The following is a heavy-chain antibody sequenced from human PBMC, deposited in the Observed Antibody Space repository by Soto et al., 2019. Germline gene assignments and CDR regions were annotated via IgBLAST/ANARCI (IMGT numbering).Heavy chain of an antibody. V-gene: IGHV1-8*01. CDR3: ARGLTRYNWNYVGYYYYYMDV. Sequence: ASVKVSCKASGYTFTSYDINWVRQATGQGLEWMGWMNPNSGNTGYAQKFQGRVTMTRNTSISTAYMELSSLRSEDTAVYYCARGLTRYNWNYVGYYYYYMDVWGKGTTVTVSS. CDR2: MNPNSGNT. CDR1: GYTFTSYD. D-gene: IGHD1-7*01. J-gene: IGHJ6*03.